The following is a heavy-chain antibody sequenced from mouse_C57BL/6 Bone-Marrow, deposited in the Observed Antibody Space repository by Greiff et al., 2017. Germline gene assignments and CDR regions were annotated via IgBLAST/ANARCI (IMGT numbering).Heavy chain of an antibody. V-gene: IGHV5-6*01. J-gene: IGHJ4*01. CDR2: ISSGGSYT. CDR3: ARQALRSGDY. CDR1: GFTFSSYG. Sequence: EVHLVESGGDLVKPGGSLTLSCAASGFTFSSYGMSWVRQTPDKRLEWVATISSGGSYTYYPDSVKGRFTISRDNAKNTLYLQMSSLKSEDTAMYYCARQALRSGDYWGQGTSVTVSS.